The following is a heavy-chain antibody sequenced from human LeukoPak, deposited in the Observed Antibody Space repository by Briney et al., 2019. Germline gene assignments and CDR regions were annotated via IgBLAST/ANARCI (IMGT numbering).Heavy chain of an antibody. CDR3: ARPPYSSSWAAAAFDI. CDR1: EYSFPNYC. Sequence: GESLKISCKHSEYSFPNYCIGWVRQMPGKGLEWMGIIYPDDSDTRYSPSFQGQVTISADKSISTAYLQWSSLKASDTAMYYCARPPYSSSWAAAAFDIWGQGTMVTVSS. V-gene: IGHV5-51*01. CDR2: IYPDDSDT. D-gene: IGHD6-13*01. J-gene: IGHJ3*02.